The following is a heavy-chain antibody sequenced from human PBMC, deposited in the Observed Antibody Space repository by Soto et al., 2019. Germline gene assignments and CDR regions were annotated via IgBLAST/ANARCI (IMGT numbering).Heavy chain of an antibody. J-gene: IGHJ6*03. CDR3: ATDPYYYYYMDV. CDR1: GFTFSSYS. CDR2: ISSSGSTK. V-gene: IGHV3-48*04. Sequence: PGGSLRLSCAASGFTFSSYSMNWVRQAPGKGLEWVSNISSSGSTKYYADSVKGRFTISRDNAKNSLYLQMNSLRAEDTAVYYCATDPYYYYYMDVWGKGTTVTVSS.